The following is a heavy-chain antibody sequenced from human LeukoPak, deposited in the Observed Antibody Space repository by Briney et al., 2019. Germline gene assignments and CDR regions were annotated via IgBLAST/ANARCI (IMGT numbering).Heavy chain of an antibody. CDR2: INPSGGST. CDR1: GYTFTNYY. Sequence: ASVKVSCKASGYTFTNYYMHWVRQAPGQGLEWMGIINPSGGSTSYAQKFQGRITMTRDTSTNTVHMELSSLRSEDTAVYYCARERDASGSYYKSARYFDHWGQGTLVTVSS. J-gene: IGHJ4*02. V-gene: IGHV1-46*01. CDR3: ARERDASGSYYKSARYFDH. D-gene: IGHD3-10*01.